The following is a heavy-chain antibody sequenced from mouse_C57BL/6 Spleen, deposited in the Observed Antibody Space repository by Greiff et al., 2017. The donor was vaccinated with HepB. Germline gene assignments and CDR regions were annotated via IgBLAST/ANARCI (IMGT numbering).Heavy chain of an antibody. D-gene: IGHD4-1*01. CDR3: ARRITGNAMDY. V-gene: IGHV5-9*01. CDR2: ISGGGGNT. J-gene: IGHJ4*01. Sequence: EVKLMESGGGLVKPGGSLKLSCAASGFTFSSYTMSWVRQTPEKRLEWVATISGGGGNTYYPDSVKGRFTISRDNAKNTLYLQMSSLRSEDTALYYCARRITGNAMDYWGQGTSVTVSS. CDR1: GFTFSSYT.